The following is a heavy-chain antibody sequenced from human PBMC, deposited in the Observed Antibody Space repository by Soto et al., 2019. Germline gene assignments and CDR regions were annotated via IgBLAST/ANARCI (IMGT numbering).Heavy chain of an antibody. D-gene: IGHD6-19*01. V-gene: IGHV4-34*01. Sequence: SETLSLTCAVYGGSFSGYYWSWIRQPPGKGLEWIGEINHSGSTNYNPSLKSRVTISVDTSKNQFSLKLSSVTAADTAVYYCATHSLSGFGYWGQGTLVTVSS. J-gene: IGHJ4*02. CDR3: ATHSLSGFGY. CDR1: GGSFSGYY. CDR2: INHSGST.